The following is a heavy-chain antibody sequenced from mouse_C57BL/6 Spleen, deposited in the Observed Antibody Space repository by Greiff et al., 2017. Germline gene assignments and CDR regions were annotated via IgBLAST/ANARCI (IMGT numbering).Heavy chain of an antibody. CDR3: ARRDDGYSYYFDY. J-gene: IGHJ2*01. CDR1: GYTFTNYW. Sequence: VQLQASGSALVRPWTSFTMSCQASGYTFTNYWIGWAKQRPGHGLEWIGDIYPGGGYTKYNEKFKGKATLTADKSSSTAYMQFSSLTSEDSAIYYCARRDDGYSYYFDYWGQGTTLTVSS. D-gene: IGHD2-3*01. CDR2: IYPGGGYT. V-gene: IGHV1-63*01.